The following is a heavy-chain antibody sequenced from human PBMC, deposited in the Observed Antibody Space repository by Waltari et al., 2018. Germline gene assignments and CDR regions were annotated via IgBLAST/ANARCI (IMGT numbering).Heavy chain of an antibody. J-gene: IGHJ3*02. D-gene: IGHD3-22*01. CDR3: ARDITMRTNAFDI. V-gene: IGHV4-61*02. Sequence: QVQLQESGPGLVKPSQTLSLTCTVSGGSISSGSYYWSWIRQPAGKGLEWIGRIYTSGSTNCNASLNIRVTISVETSKTQFSLKLSSVTAADTAVYYCARDITMRTNAFDIWGQGTMFTVSS. CDR1: GGSISSGSYY. CDR2: IYTSGST.